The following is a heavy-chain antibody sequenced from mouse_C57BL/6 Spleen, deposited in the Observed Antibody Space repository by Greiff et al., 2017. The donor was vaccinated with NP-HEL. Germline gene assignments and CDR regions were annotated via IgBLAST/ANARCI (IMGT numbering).Heavy chain of an antibody. CDR3: ARRGYGYYFDY. J-gene: IGHJ2*01. Sequence: DVKLVESGGGLVKPGGSLKLSCAASGFTFSSYAMSWVRQTPEKRLEWVATISDGGSYTYYPDNVKGRFTISRDNAKNNLYLQMSHLKSEDTAMYYCARRGYGYYFDYWGQGTTLTVSS. D-gene: IGHD3-1*01. V-gene: IGHV5-4*03. CDR1: GFTFSSYA. CDR2: ISDGGSYT.